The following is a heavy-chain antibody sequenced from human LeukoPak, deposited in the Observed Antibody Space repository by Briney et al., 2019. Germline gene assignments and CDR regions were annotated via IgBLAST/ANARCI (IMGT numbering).Heavy chain of an antibody. Sequence: PSETLSLTCAVYGGSFSGYYWSWIRQPPGKGLEWIGEINHSGSTNYNPSLKSRVTISVDTSKNQFSLKPSSVTAADTAVYYCARGPYYYDSSGYYQTYYFDYWGQGTLVTVSS. CDR1: GGSFSGYY. CDR2: INHSGST. D-gene: IGHD3-22*01. J-gene: IGHJ4*02. V-gene: IGHV4-34*01. CDR3: ARGPYYYDSSGYYQTYYFDY.